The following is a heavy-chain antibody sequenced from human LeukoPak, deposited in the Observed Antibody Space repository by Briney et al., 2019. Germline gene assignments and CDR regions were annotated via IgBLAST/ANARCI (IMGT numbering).Heavy chain of an antibody. V-gene: IGHV5-51*01. CDR1: GYSFTSYW. CDR2: IYPGGSDT. D-gene: IGHD2-2*01. Sequence: GESLKISCKGSGYSFTSYWIGWVRQMPGKGLEWMGIIYPGGSDTRYSPSFQGQVTISADKSISTAYLQWSSLKASDTAMYYCARLVLGCSSTSCHHDYWGRGTLVTVSS. J-gene: IGHJ4*02. CDR3: ARLVLGCSSTSCHHDY.